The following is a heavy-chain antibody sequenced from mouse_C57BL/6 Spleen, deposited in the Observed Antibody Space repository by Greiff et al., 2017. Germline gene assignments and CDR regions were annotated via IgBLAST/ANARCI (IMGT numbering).Heavy chain of an antibody. CDR2: ISDGGSYT. J-gene: IGHJ2*01. D-gene: IGHD2-3*01. Sequence: EVMLVESGGGLVKPGGSLKLSCAASGFTFSSYAMSWVRQTPEKRLEWVATISDGGSYTYYPDNVKGRFTISRDNAKNNLYLQMSHLKSEDTAMYYCARALYDGYYAFDDWGQGTTLTVSS. V-gene: IGHV5-4*03. CDR3: ARALYDGYYAFDD. CDR1: GFTFSSYA.